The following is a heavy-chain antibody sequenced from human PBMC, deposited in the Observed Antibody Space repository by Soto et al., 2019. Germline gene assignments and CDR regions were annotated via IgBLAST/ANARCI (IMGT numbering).Heavy chain of an antibody. Sequence: GGSLRLSCTASGFSFSNYAMSWVRQSPGQGLEWVSTISVNGGYTYNADTVKGRFTISRDNSKNTLYLQMNSLRAEDTAVYYCAKALAPGDYWGQGTLVTVSS. CDR1: GFSFSNYA. J-gene: IGHJ4*02. V-gene: IGHV3-23*01. CDR2: ISVNGGYT. D-gene: IGHD6-6*01. CDR3: AKALAPGDY.